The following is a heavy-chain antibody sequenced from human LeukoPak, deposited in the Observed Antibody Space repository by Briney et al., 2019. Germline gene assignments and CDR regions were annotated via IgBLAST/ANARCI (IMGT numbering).Heavy chain of an antibody. CDR2: IYSGGST. CDR1: GFTVSSNY. D-gene: IGHD4-17*01. Sequence: GGSLRLSCAASGFTVSSNYMSWVRQAPGKGLEWVSVIYSGGSTYYADSVKGRFTISRDNSKNTLYLQMNSLRAKDTAVYYCARGDYGDSFDYWGQGTLVTVSS. V-gene: IGHV3-66*01. CDR3: ARGDYGDSFDY. J-gene: IGHJ4*02.